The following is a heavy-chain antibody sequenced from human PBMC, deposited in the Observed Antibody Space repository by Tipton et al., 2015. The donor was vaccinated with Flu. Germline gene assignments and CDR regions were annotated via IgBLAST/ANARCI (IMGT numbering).Heavy chain of an antibody. D-gene: IGHD6-13*01. CDR3: ARDEGPSIAAAGIDY. J-gene: IGHJ4*02. CDR2: ISSSGSTI. Sequence: SLRLSCAASGFSFSDYYMSWIRQAPGKGLEWVSYISSSGSTIYYADSVKGRFTISRDNAKNSLYLQMNSLRAEDTAVYYCARDEGPSIAAAGIDYWGQGTLVTASS. V-gene: IGHV3-11*01. CDR1: GFSFSDYY.